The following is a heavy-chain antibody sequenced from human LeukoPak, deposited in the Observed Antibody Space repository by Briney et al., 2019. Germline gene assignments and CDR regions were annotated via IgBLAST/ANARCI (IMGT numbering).Heavy chain of an antibody. CDR1: GGSISSYY. V-gene: IGHV4-59*08. CDR3: ARHHSWGSSGWYISGAFDI. D-gene: IGHD6-19*01. J-gene: IGHJ3*02. CDR2: IYYSGST. Sequence: SETLSLTCTVSGGSISSYYWSWIRQPPGKGLEWIGYIYYSGSTNYNPSLKSRVTISVDTSKNQFSLKLSSVTAADTAVYYCARHHSWGSSGWYISGAFDIWGQGTMVTVSS.